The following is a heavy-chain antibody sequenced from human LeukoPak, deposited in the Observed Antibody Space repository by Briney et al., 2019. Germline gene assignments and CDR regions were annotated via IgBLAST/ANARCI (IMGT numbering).Heavy chain of an antibody. CDR1: GFSLSTSGVG. V-gene: IGHV2-5*02. Sequence: SGPTLVNPTQTLTLTCTFSGFSLSTSGVGVGWIRQPPGKALEWLALIYWDDDKRYTLSLKSRLTITKDTSKNQVVLTMTNMDPVDTATYYCAHRRPDGAYVDYWGQGTLVTVSS. D-gene: IGHD4/OR15-4a*01. J-gene: IGHJ4*02. CDR2: IYWDDDK. CDR3: AHRRPDGAYVDY.